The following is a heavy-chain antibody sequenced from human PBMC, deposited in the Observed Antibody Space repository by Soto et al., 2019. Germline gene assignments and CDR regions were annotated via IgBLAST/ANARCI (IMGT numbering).Heavy chain of an antibody. J-gene: IGHJ3*02. CDR1: GFTFSSYD. Sequence: EVQLVESGGGLVQPGGSLRLSCAASGFTFSSYDMNWVRQAPGKGLEWISCISPSGSATYYADSVKGRFTISRDNAENTLYLQMNSLRAEDTAVYYCARDKRWLHPGAFDIWGQGTMVTVSS. CDR3: ARDKRWLHPGAFDI. CDR2: ISPSGSAT. V-gene: IGHV3-48*03. D-gene: IGHD5-12*01.